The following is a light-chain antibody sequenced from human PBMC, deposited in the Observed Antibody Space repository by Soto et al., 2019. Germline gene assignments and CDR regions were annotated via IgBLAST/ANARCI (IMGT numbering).Light chain of an antibody. CDR2: DAS. J-gene: IGKJ4*01. V-gene: IGKV3-11*01. CDR3: QQRGSFPLT. Sequence: EIVLTQSPAALSLSPGERATLSCRASQSIGTYLVWYQQKPGQAPRLLIYDASNRATGIPVRFSGSGSGTDFNLTISSLEPEDFAVYYCQQRGSFPLTFGGGPKVDIK. CDR1: QSIGTY.